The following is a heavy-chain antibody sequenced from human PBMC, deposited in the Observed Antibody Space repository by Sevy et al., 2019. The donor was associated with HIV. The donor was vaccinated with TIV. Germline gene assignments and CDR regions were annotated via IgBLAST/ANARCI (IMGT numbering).Heavy chain of an antibody. J-gene: IGHJ4*02. Sequence: GGSLRLSCAASGFTSSSYAMSWVRQAPGKGLEWVSAISGSGGSTYYADSVKGRFTISRDNSKNTLYLQMNSLRAEDTAVYYCAKDTTYYDFWSGSYWGQGTLVTVSS. V-gene: IGHV3-23*01. CDR1: GFTSSSYA. D-gene: IGHD3-3*01. CDR2: ISGSGGST. CDR3: AKDTTYYDFWSGSY.